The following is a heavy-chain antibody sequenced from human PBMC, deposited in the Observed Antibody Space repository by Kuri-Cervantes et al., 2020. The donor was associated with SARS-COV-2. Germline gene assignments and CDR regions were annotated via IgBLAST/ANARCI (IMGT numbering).Heavy chain of an antibody. D-gene: IGHD5-12*01. V-gene: IGHV3-33*01. CDR3: ARNGQWLRILDY. CDR1: GFTFSSDG. J-gene: IGHJ4*02. Sequence: WGSLRLSCAASGFTFSSDGMHWFPQAPCKGLEWVAVIWYDGSNKYYADSVKGRFTISRDNSKNTLYLQMHSLSAEDTAVYYCARNGQWLRILDYGGQGTLVTVSS. CDR2: IWYDGSNK.